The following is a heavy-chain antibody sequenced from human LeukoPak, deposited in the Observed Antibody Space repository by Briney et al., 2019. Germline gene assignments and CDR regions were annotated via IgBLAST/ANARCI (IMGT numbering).Heavy chain of an antibody. CDR1: GFTFGDYA. D-gene: IGHD4-23*01. CDR3: TRGGYGGGSFDY. Sequence: GGSLRLSCTASGFTFGDYAMSWVRQAPGKGQEWVGFVRVKGYGATTEYAVSVKGRFTISRDDSKSIAYLQMNSLKTDDTGVYYCTRGGYGGGSFDYWGQGTLVTVSS. V-gene: IGHV3-49*04. CDR2: VRVKGYGATT. J-gene: IGHJ4*02.